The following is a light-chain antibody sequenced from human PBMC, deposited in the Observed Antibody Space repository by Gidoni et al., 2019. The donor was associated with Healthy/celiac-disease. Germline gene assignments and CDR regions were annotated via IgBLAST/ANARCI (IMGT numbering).Light chain of an antibody. CDR2: GNS. Sequence: QSVLPPPPSLSGAPGQRVTISCTGSSSNIGAGYDVHWYQQLPGTAPKLLIYGNSNRPAGVPDRFSGSKSGTSASLAITGLQAEDEADYYCQSYDSSLSGSGVFGGGTKLTVL. V-gene: IGLV1-40*01. CDR3: QSYDSSLSGSGV. CDR1: SSNIGAGYD. J-gene: IGLJ3*02.